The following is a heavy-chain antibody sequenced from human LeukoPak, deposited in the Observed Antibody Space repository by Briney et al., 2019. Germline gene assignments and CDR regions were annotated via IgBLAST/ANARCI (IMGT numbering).Heavy chain of an antibody. CDR2: ISYDGSNK. Sequence: GGSLRLSCAVSGFTFSSYAMHWVRQAPGKGLEWVAVISYDGSNKYYADSVKSRFTISRDNSKNTLYLQMNSLRAEDTAVYYCARRVGATEGSLHFDYWGQGTLVTVSS. V-gene: IGHV3-30-3*01. D-gene: IGHD1-26*01. CDR3: ARRVGATEGSLHFDY. CDR1: GFTFSSYA. J-gene: IGHJ4*02.